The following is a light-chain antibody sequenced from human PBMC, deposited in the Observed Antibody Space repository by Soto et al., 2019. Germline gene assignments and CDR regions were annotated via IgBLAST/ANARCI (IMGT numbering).Light chain of an antibody. CDR1: QRVSSS. J-gene: IGKJ3*01. CDR2: DAS. V-gene: IGKV3-11*01. Sequence: ELVLTQSPATLSLSPGERATLSCRASQRVSSSFAWYQQKPGQAPRLLIYDASIRATGITARFSGSGSGTDFTLTISSLEPEDCAFYYCHPRSTFGPGTPVDIK. CDR3: HPRST.